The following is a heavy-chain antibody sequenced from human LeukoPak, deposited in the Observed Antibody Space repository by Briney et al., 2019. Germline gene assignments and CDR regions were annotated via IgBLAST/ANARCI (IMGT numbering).Heavy chain of an antibody. CDR3: ARGLASGYPPIPFDY. CDR1: GGSISSSSYY. J-gene: IGHJ4*02. Sequence: PSETLSLTCTVSGGSISSSSYYWGWIRQPPGTGLEWIGSIYYSGSTYYNPSLKSRVTISVDTSKNEFSLNLTSVTAADTAIYYCARGLASGYPPIPFDYWGQGTLVTVSS. CDR2: IYYSGST. D-gene: IGHD3-3*01. V-gene: IGHV4-39*07.